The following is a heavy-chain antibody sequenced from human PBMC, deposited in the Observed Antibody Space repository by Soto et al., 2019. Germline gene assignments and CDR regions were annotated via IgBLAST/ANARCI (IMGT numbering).Heavy chain of an antibody. CDR2: ISGGGDNT. CDR1: GFTFSSYA. D-gene: IGHD2-21*02. V-gene: IGHV3-23*01. Sequence: EVQLLESGGDLVQPGGSLRLSCAASGFTFSSYAMSWVRQAPGKGLEWVSTISGGGDNTYYADSVKGRFTISRDNSKNTLYLQMNSLRAEDTAVYYCVVVTPLWVFDYWGQGTLVTVSS. J-gene: IGHJ4*02. CDR3: VVVTPLWVFDY.